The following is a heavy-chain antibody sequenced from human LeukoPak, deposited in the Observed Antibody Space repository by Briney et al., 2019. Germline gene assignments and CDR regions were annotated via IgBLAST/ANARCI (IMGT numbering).Heavy chain of an antibody. J-gene: IGHJ4*02. CDR1: GGSISSSSYY. CDR2: IYYSGST. V-gene: IGHV4-39*07. Sequence: PSETLSLTCTVSGGSISSSSYYWGWIRQPPGKGLEWIGSIYYSGSTYYNPSLKSRVTISVDTSKNQFSLKLSSVTAADTAVYYCARRGHSGSYYTFDSWGQGTLVTVSS. D-gene: IGHD1-26*01. CDR3: ARRGHSGSYYTFDS.